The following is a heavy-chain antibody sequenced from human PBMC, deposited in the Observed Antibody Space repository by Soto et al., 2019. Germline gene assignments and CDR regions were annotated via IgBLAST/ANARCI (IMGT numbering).Heavy chain of an antibody. V-gene: IGHV5-51*01. CDR2: IYPGDSDT. D-gene: IGHD6-13*01. Sequence: GESLKISCKGSGYSLTSYWIGWVRQMPGKGLEWMGIIYPGDSDTRYSPSFQGQVTISADKSISTAYLQWSSLKASDTAMYYCARPQSIMAAAAYGAFDIWGQGTMVTVSS. CDR3: ARPQSIMAAAAYGAFDI. CDR1: GYSLTSYW. J-gene: IGHJ3*02.